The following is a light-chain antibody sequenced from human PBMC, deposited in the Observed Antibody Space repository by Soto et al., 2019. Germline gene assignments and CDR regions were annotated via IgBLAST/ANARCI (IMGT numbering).Light chain of an antibody. Sequence: AIQMTQSPSSLSASVGDRVTITCRASQGIRNDLGWYQQKPGKAPKLLIYGASTLQSWVPSRFSGSGSGTDFTLTISSLQPEDFATYYCLQDYNYPLTFGGGTKVDIK. V-gene: IGKV1-6*01. CDR2: GAS. CDR3: LQDYNYPLT. CDR1: QGIRND. J-gene: IGKJ4*01.